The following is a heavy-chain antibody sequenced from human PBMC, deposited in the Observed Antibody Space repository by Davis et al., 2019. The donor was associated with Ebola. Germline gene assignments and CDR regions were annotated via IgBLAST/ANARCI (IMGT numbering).Heavy chain of an antibody. J-gene: IGHJ4*02. Sequence: PGGSLRLSCAASGFTFSSYAMSWVRQAPGKGLAWVSAISGSGGSTYYADSVKGRFTISRDNSKNTLYLQMNSLRAEDTAVYYCAKDPLWFGEGTFDYWGQGTLVTVSS. CDR3: AKDPLWFGEGTFDY. CDR2: ISGSGGST. D-gene: IGHD3-10*01. V-gene: IGHV3-23*01. CDR1: GFTFSSYA.